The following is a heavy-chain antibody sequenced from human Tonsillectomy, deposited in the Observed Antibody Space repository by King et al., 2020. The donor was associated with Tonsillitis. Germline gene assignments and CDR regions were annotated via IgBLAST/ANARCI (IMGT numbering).Heavy chain of an antibody. CDR3: ARGSPYSGGHGPGVVDY. V-gene: IGHV4-59*01. CDR1: GGSITGYN. J-gene: IGHJ4*02. Sequence: QLQESGPGRVKPSETLSLTCTVSGGSITGYNWSWIRQPPGKGLEWIGYMYYSGNTNYNPSLKSRVTISIDTSKNQFSLKVSSVTAVDTAVYYCARGSPYSGGHGPGVVDYWGQGILVTVSS. CDR2: MYYSGNT. D-gene: IGHD1-26*01.